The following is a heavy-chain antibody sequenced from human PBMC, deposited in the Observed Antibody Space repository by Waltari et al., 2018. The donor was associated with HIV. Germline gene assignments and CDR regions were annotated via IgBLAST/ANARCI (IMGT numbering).Heavy chain of an antibody. CDR2: IYYGRNI. Sequence: QVQLQESGPGLVKPSETLSLTCSVSGASISSYYFSWIRQPPGKGLEWIGYIYYGRNITYNPSLKSRVTISVDTSKNQCSLRMTSVTAADTAVYYCACGYCMNGGCHQGYYHFAMDVWGQGTAVTVSS. CDR3: ACGYCMNGGCHQGYYHFAMDV. V-gene: IGHV4-59*01. D-gene: IGHD2-8*01. CDR1: GASISSYY. J-gene: IGHJ6*02.